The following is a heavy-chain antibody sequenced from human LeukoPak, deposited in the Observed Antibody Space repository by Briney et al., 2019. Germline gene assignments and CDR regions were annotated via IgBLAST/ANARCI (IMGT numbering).Heavy chain of an antibody. V-gene: IGHV4-34*01. CDR1: GGSFSGYY. Sequence: SETLSLTCAVYGGSFSGYYWSWIRQPPGKGLEWIGEINHSGSTNYNPSLKSRVTISVDTSKNQFSLKLSSVTAADTAVYYCVADPINFDFWGQGNLVTVSS. CDR2: INHSGST. CDR3: VADPINFDF. J-gene: IGHJ4*02.